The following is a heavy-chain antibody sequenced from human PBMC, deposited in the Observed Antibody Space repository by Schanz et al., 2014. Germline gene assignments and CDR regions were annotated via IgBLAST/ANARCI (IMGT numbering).Heavy chain of an antibody. Sequence: VQLLDSGGGVVQFGRSLRLSCVASGFTFSSYGMHWVRQAPGKGLEWVSVIYSGIGAYYADSVKGRFTISRDNSENTLYLQMNSLSADDTAVFYCAKGMGYCSGGTCYDYYYYGLDVWGQGTTVTVSS. D-gene: IGHD2-15*01. CDR2: IYSGIGA. J-gene: IGHJ6*02. V-gene: IGHV3-NL1*01. CDR1: GFTFSSYG. CDR3: AKGMGYCSGGTCYDYYYYGLDV.